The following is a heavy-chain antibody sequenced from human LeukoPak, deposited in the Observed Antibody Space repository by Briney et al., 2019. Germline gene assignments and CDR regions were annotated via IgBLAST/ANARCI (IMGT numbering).Heavy chain of an antibody. J-gene: IGHJ4*02. CDR1: GGPIYSYY. D-gene: IGHD3-3*01. CDR2: LYPGVST. V-gene: IGHV4-4*07. CDR3: ARVEWSGFYYIDY. Sequence: KPSETLSLTCTVSGGPIYSYYWSWIRQTAGKGLEWIGRLYPGVSTNYNPSLKSRVTMSVDTSKNQFALKLSSVTAADTAVYYCARVEWSGFYYIDYWGQGTLVTVSS.